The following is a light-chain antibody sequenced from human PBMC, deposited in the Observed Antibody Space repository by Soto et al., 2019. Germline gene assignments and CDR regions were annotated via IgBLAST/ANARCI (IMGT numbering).Light chain of an antibody. J-gene: IGKJ4*01. CDR2: GAS. CDR3: QQYDNWPPIT. V-gene: IGKV3-15*01. Sequence: EIVMTQSPATLSVSPGERATLSCRASQSVSRSLAWYQQKPGQAPRLLIYGASTRAAGVPDRFSGSGSGTEFTLTISSLQSEDFGVYYCQQYDNWPPITFGGGTKVEI. CDR1: QSVSRS.